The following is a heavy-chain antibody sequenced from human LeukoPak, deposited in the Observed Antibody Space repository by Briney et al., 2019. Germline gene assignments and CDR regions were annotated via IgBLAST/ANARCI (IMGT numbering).Heavy chain of an antibody. J-gene: IGHJ6*03. Sequence: SETLSLTCTVSGGSIRNSRYDWYWGWIRQPPGKGLEWIGSIYYSGSTYYNPSLKSRVTISVDTSKNQFSLKLSSVTAADTAVYYCATDSLGYCSSTSCPGGYYYYYMDVWGKGTTVTVSS. CDR1: GGSIRNSRYDWY. CDR2: IYYSGST. D-gene: IGHD2-2*01. V-gene: IGHV4-39*07. CDR3: ATDSLGYCSSTSCPGGYYYYYMDV.